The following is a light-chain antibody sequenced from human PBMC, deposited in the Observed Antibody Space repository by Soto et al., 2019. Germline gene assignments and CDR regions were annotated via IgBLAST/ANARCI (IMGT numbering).Light chain of an antibody. CDR1: RSNIGAGYD. V-gene: IGLV1-40*01. Sequence: QSVLTQPPSVSGASGQRVTISCTGSRSNIGAGYDVHWYQQLPGTAPKLIMHENKNRPSGVPDRFSGSRSGSSGSLAITGLQAEDEADYYCQSYENSLSAWVFGGGTKVTVL. J-gene: IGLJ3*02. CDR3: QSYENSLSAWV. CDR2: ENK.